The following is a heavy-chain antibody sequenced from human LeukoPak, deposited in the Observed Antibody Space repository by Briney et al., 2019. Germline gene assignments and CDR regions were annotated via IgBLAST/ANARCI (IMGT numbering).Heavy chain of an antibody. CDR1: GFTFDDYA. Sequence: GGSLRLSCAASGFTFDDYAMHWVRQAPGKGLEWVSLISGDGGSTYYADPVKGRFTISRDNSKNSLYLQMNSLRTEDTALYYCAKDRAEQWLANFDYWGQGTLVTVSS. J-gene: IGHJ4*02. CDR2: ISGDGGST. D-gene: IGHD6-19*01. CDR3: AKDRAEQWLANFDY. V-gene: IGHV3-43*02.